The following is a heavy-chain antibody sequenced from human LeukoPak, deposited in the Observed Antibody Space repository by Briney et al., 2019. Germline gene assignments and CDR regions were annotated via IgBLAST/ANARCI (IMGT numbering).Heavy chain of an antibody. V-gene: IGHV1-46*01. Sequence: ASVKVSCKASGYTFTSDYMHWVRQAPGQGLEWMGIINPSGGSTSYAQKFQGRVTMTRDTSTSTVYMELSSLRSEDTAVYYCARDLKHIVVVTAISWFDPWGQGTLVTVSS. D-gene: IGHD2-21*02. CDR3: ARDLKHIVVVTAISWFDP. CDR1: GYTFTSDY. CDR2: INPSGGST. J-gene: IGHJ5*02.